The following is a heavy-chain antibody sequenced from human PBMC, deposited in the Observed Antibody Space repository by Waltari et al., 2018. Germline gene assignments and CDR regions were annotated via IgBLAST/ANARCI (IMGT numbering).Heavy chain of an antibody. CDR2: IYTSGGT. J-gene: IGHJ4*02. CDR1: VGSINNYY. V-gene: IGHV4-4*07. CDR3: ARGSKNYYFDY. Sequence: QVQLQESGPGLVKPSETLSLTCTVSVGSINNYYWTWIRQPAGKGLEWIGRIYTSGGTKYNPSFKSRVTMSVNTSKNQFSLKLSSVTAADTAVYYCARGSKNYYFDYWGQGTLVTVSS.